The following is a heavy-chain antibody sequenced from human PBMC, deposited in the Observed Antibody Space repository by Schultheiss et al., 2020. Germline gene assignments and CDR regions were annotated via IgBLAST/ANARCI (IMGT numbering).Heavy chain of an antibody. CDR1: GGSFSGYY. CDR3: AKGVRGVISAFDI. CDR2: IYYSGST. Sequence: SQPLSLTCAVYGGSFSGYYWSWIRQHPGKGLEWIGYIYYSGSTYYNPSLKSRVTISVDTSKNQFSLKLSSVTAADTAVYYCAKGVRGVISAFDIWGQGTMVTVSS. V-gene: IGHV4-31*11. J-gene: IGHJ3*02. D-gene: IGHD3-10*01.